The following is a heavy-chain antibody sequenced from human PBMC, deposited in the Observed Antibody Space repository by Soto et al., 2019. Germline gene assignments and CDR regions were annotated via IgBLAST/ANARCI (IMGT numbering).Heavy chain of an antibody. J-gene: IGHJ4*02. CDR1: GFTFSSYG. D-gene: IGHD2-2*01. Sequence: GGSLRLSCAASGFTFSSYGMHWVRQAPGKGLEWVAVIWYDGSNKYYADSVKGRFTISRDNSKNTLYLQMNSLRAEDTAVYYCARSPIVVVPAAMPSYYFDYWGQGTLVTVSS. CDR2: IWYDGSNK. V-gene: IGHV3-33*01. CDR3: ARSPIVVVPAAMPSYYFDY.